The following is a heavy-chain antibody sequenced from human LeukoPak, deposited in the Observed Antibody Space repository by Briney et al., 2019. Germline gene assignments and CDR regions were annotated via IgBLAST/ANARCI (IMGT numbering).Heavy chain of an antibody. CDR1: GFTFSDAW. Sequence: GGSLRLSCSASGFTFSDAWMGWVRQAPGKGLEWVGRIKSKANGETTHFATPVKGRFTISRDDSKNTLYLQMNGLKTEDTAVYYCAWGGDYFDFWGRGTLVTVSS. CDR3: AWGGDYFDF. J-gene: IGHJ4*02. D-gene: IGHD3-16*01. CDR2: IKSKANGETT. V-gene: IGHV3-15*01.